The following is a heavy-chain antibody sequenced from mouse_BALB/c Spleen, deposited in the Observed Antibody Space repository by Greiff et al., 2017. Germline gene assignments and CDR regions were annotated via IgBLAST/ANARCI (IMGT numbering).Heavy chain of an antibody. D-gene: IGHD2-4*01. J-gene: IGHJ4*01. CDR2: ISDGGSYT. Sequence: EGQLVESGGGLVKPGGSLKLSCAASGFTFSDYYMYWVRQTPEKRLEWVATISDGGSYTYYPDSVKGRFTISRDNAKNNLYLQMSSLKSEDTAMYYCARYDYDGAMDYWGQGTSVTVSS. CDR3: ARYDYDGAMDY. CDR1: GFTFSDYY. V-gene: IGHV5-4*02.